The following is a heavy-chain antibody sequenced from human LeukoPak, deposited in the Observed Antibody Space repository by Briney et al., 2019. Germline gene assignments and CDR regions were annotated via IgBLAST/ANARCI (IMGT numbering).Heavy chain of an antibody. Sequence: PGGSLRLSCAASGFTVSSNYMSWVRQAPGKGLEWIGEIIEKGNANYNPSLKSRVTIDLDTSKNQFSLKLTSMTAADTAMYYCARGYYPPRWYFDLWGRGTLVTVSS. CDR3: ARGYYPPRWYFDL. V-gene: IGHV4-34*01. CDR1: GFTVSSNY. CDR2: IIEKGNA. D-gene: IGHD3-10*01. J-gene: IGHJ2*01.